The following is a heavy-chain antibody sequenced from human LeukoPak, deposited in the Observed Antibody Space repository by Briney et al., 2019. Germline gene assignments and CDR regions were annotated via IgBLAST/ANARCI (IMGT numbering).Heavy chain of an antibody. J-gene: IGHJ4*02. CDR2: ISGSGGST. Sequence: GGSLRLSCAASGFTFSSYAMSWVRQAPGKGLEWVSAISGSGGSTCYADSVKGRFTISRDNSKNTLYLQMNSLRAEDTAVYYCAKANVLLWFGEPYYFDYWGQGTLVTVSS. CDR3: AKANVLLWFGEPYYFDY. V-gene: IGHV3-23*01. D-gene: IGHD3-10*01. CDR1: GFTFSSYA.